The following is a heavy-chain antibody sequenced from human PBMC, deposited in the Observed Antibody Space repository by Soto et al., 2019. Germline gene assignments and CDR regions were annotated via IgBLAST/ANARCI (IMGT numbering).Heavy chain of an antibody. D-gene: IGHD6-19*01. V-gene: IGHV3-23*01. CDR2: ISGSGGST. CDR3: AKRVTSGWGYYYYMDV. Sequence: GGSLRLSCAASGFTFSSYAMSWVRQAPGKGLEWVSAISGSGGSTYYADSVKGRFTISRDNPKNTLYLQMNSLRAEDTAVYYCAKRVTSGWGYYYYMDVWGKGTTVTVSS. CDR1: GFTFSSYA. J-gene: IGHJ6*03.